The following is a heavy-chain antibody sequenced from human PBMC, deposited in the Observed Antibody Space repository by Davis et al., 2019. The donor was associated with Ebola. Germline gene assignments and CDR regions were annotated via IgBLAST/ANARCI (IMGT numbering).Heavy chain of an antibody. D-gene: IGHD2/OR15-2a*01. J-gene: IGHJ6*02. CDR3: AKGGARYFYHYYGMDV. Sequence: GGSLRLSCAASGFTVSSNYMSWVRQAPGKGLGWVSGISGSGATTYYADSVKGRFTISRDNSKNTLYLQMNSLRADDTALYYCAKGGARYFYHYYGMDVWGQGTTVTVPS. CDR2: ISGSGATT. V-gene: IGHV3-23*01. CDR1: GFTVSSNY.